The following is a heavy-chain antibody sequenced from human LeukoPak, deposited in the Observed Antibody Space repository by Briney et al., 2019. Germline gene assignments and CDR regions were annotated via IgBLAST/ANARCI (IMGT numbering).Heavy chain of an antibody. J-gene: IGHJ4*02. Sequence: GGSLRLSCAASGFTFDDYVMNWVRQAPGKGLEWVSGINWDGGSTYYADSVKGRFTTSRDNSKNTLYLQMNSLRAEDTAVYYCARDQSGSYNYWGQGTLVTVSS. D-gene: IGHD1-26*01. CDR2: INWDGGST. V-gene: IGHV3-20*04. CDR3: ARDQSGSYNY. CDR1: GFTFDDYV.